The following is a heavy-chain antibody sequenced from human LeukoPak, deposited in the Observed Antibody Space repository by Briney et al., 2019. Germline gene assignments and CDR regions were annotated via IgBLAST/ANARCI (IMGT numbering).Heavy chain of an antibody. Sequence: GGSLRLSCAASGFTFSTYAISWVRQAPGKGLEWVSTISANGGSTYYADSVKGRSTFSRDNSKNTLYLQMNSLRVEDTAVYYCAKPPPDSSSWLFDSWGQGTLVTVSS. CDR2: ISANGGST. CDR3: AKPPPDSSSWLFDS. V-gene: IGHV3-23*01. CDR1: GFTFSTYA. J-gene: IGHJ4*02. D-gene: IGHD6-13*01.